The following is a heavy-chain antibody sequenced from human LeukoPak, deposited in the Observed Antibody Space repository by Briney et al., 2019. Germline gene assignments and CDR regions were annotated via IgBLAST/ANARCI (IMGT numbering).Heavy chain of an antibody. D-gene: IGHD6-19*01. J-gene: IGHJ4*02. CDR3: ARDQWLDY. CDR1: GFTFSGYI. CDR2: ISSTSNTI. V-gene: IGHV3-48*01. Sequence: GGSLRLSCAASGFTFSGYITNWVRQAPGKGLEWVSFISSTSNTIYYADSVKGRFTVSRDNAKNSLYLQMNSLRAEDTAVYYCARDQWLDYWGQGTLVTVCS.